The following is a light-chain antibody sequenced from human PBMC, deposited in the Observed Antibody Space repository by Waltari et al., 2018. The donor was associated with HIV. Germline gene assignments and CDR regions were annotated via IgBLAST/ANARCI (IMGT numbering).Light chain of an antibody. Sequence: IVMTQSPLSLPVRHGKNAFFSCRSTQRLLHSNGNNYLDWYLHKSGQSPKLVIYLASIRASGVPDRVSGSGSGTDFTLKFSRVEAEDVGVYYCMQSLQTPRTFGGGTNVQIK. J-gene: IGKJ4*01. CDR3: MQSLQTPRT. CDR1: QRLLHSNGNNY. CDR2: LAS. V-gene: IGKV2-28*01.